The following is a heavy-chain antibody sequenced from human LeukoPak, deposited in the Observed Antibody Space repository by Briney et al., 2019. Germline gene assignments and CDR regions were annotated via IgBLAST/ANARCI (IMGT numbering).Heavy chain of an antibody. CDR3: ARGGITSLLNWFDP. Sequence: PSETLSLTCAVYGGSFSGYYWSWIRQPPGKGLEWIGEINHSGSTNYNPSLKSRVTISVDTSKNQFSLKLSSVTAADTAVYYCARGGITSLLNWFDPWGQGILVTVSS. V-gene: IGHV4-34*01. CDR1: GGSFSGYY. J-gene: IGHJ5*02. CDR2: INHSGST. D-gene: IGHD3-16*01.